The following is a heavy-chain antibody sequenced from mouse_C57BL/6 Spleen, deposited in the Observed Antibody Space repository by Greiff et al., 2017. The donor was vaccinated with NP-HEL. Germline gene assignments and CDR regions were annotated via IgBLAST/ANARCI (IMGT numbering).Heavy chain of an antibody. CDR3: ARGELLRSFAY. V-gene: IGHV1-81*01. D-gene: IGHD1-1*01. CDR2: IYPRSGNT. CDR1: GYTFTSYG. J-gene: IGHJ3*01. Sequence: QVQLQQSGAELARPGASVKLSCKASGYTFTSYGISWVKQRTGQGLEWIGEIYPRSGNTYYNEKFKGKATLTADKSSSTAYMQLRSLTSEDSAVYFCARGELLRSFAYWGQGTLVTVSA.